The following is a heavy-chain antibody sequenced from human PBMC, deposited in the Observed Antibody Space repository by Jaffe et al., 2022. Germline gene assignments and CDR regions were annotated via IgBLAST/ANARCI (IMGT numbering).Heavy chain of an antibody. CDR2: IYYSGST. CDR1: GGSISSSSYY. D-gene: IGHD3-3*01. Sequence: QLQLQESGPGLVKPSETLSLTCTVSGGSISSSSYYWGWIRQPPGKGLEWIGSIYYSGSTYYNPSLKSRVTISVDTSKNQFSLKLSSVTAADTAVYYCARHGVLTIFGVVNDAFDIWGQGTMVTVSS. CDR3: ARHGVLTIFGVVNDAFDI. V-gene: IGHV4-39*01. J-gene: IGHJ3*02.